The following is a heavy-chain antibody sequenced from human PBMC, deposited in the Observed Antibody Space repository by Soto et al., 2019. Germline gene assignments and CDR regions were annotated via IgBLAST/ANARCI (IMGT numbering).Heavy chain of an antibody. V-gene: IGHV4-39*01. CDR1: GGSISSSSYY. Sequence: QLQLQESGPGLVKPSETLSLTCTVSGGSISSSSYYWGWIRQPPGKGLEWIGSIYYSGSTYYNPSLKRRVTIPVDTSKNQFSLKLSSVTAADTAVYYCARIGTRFHSTDSHYWGQGTLVTVSS. CDR3: ARIGTRFHSTDSHY. J-gene: IGHJ4*02. CDR2: IYYSGST. D-gene: IGHD3-22*01.